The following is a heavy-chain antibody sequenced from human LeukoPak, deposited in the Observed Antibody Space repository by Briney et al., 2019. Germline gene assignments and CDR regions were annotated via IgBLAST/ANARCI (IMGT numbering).Heavy chain of an antibody. J-gene: IGHJ4*02. V-gene: IGHV3-74*03. CDR3: AITRDYDY. CDR2: INRDGTMT. Sequence: PGGSLRLSCAASGFSFSTYWMHWVRQAPGKGQVWVSRINRDGTMTTYGDSVQGRFTISRDNAKNTLFLQMNSLRPEDTAVYYCAITRDYDYGGQGTLVTVSS. D-gene: IGHD5-24*01. CDR1: GFSFSTYW.